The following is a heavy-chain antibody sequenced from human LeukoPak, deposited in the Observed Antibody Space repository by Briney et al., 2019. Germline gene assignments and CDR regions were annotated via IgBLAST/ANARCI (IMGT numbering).Heavy chain of an antibody. J-gene: IGHJ4*02. CDR3: AQDPAGVVIN. D-gene: IGHD3-22*01. Sequence: GGSLRLSCQASGFTFSSHDMTWVRQAPGKGLEWVSTISGGGRSTYFADSVKGRFAISRDNSKNTLSLQMNSLRAEDTAFYFCAQDPAGVVINWGQGTLVTVSS. CDR1: GFTFSSHD. V-gene: IGHV3-23*01. CDR2: ISGGGRST.